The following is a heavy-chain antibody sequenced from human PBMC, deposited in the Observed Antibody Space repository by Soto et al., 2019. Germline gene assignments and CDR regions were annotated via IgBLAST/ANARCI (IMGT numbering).Heavy chain of an antibody. V-gene: IGHV4-38-2*01. J-gene: IGHJ5*02. D-gene: IGHD1-20*01. Sequence: PSETLSLTCAVSGYSISSSYYWGWIRQPPGKGLEWIGSIYHSGSTYYNPSLKSRVTISVDTSKNQFSLNLSSVTAADTAVYYCARGSYNWNPRVNCFDPWGQGTLVTVSS. CDR3: ARGSYNWNPRVNCFDP. CDR2: IYHSGST. CDR1: GYSISSSYY.